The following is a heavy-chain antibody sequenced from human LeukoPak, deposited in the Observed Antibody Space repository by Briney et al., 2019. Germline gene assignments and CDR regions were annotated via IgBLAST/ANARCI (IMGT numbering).Heavy chain of an antibody. J-gene: IGHJ6*02. D-gene: IGHD2-2*01. CDR3: ARGYCSSTSCYYYGMDV. V-gene: IGHV3-21*06. CDR1: GFTFRSYS. CDR2: ISSSSNYI. Sequence: GGSLRLSCAASGFTFRSYSMNWVRQAPGKGLEWVSSISSSSNYIYYADSVKGRFTISRDNAKNSLYLQVNSLRAEDTAVYYCARGYCSSTSCYYYGMDVWGQGTTVTVSS.